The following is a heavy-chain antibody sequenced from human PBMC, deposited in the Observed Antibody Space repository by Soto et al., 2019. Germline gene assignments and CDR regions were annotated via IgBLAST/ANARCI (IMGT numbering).Heavy chain of an antibody. J-gene: IGHJ3*02. CDR1: GFTFSSYA. CDR3: AREGGPGEIVGATSSAFDI. D-gene: IGHD1-26*01. Sequence: PWGSLRLSCAASGFTFSSYAMHWVRQAPGKGLEWVAVISYDGSNKYYADSVKGRFTISRDNSKNTLYLQMNSLRAEDTAVYYCAREGGPGEIVGATSSAFDIWGQGTMVTVSS. V-gene: IGHV3-30-3*01. CDR2: ISYDGSNK.